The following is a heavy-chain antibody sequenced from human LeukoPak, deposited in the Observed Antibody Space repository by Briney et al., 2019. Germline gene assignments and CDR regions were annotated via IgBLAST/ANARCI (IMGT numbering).Heavy chain of an antibody. CDR3: ARTVGARTFYFDH. J-gene: IGHJ4*01. CDR1: GYSISNDCY. CDR2: IYYSGST. V-gene: IGHV4-38-2*02. Sequence: KSSETLPLTFTVSGYSISNDCYWGWIRRPPGKGLEWIGSIYYSGSTYYSPSLKSRVTISVDTSKNQFSLKLSSVTAADTAVYYCARTVGARTFYFDHWGHGTLVTVSS. D-gene: IGHD1-26*01.